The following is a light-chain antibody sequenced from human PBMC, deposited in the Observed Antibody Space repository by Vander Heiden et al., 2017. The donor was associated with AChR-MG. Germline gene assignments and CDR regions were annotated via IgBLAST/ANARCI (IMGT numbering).Light chain of an antibody. Sequence: QSGLTQSPSASGTPGPRVTIPISGSRSNIGSNPVNWSHPLPGTAPKLLMFSSNRRHSGGPDRFSGAKSGTSAALAISGRQSEEDADYYCASWDDSRNGPVFGGGTKLTVL. CDR2: SSN. CDR1: RSNIGSNP. V-gene: IGLV1-44*01. CDR3: ASWDDSRNGPV. J-gene: IGLJ3*02.